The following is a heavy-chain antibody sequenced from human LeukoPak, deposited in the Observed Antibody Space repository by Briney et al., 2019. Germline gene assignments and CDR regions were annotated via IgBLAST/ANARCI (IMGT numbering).Heavy chain of an antibody. J-gene: IGHJ6*02. Sequence: GGSLSLFCVASRFTFSTNYMSWVRQSTGKAVEWVSVIYTAGSTYYLNSVKGRFTTSRDNAKNALYLQMNSLRAEDTAVYYCGKGADTYTEGIFYGMDVWGQGTTVTVSS. CDR3: GKGADTYTEGIFYGMDV. V-gene: IGHV3-53*05. D-gene: IGHD4-11*01. CDR1: RFTFSTNY. CDR2: IYTAGST.